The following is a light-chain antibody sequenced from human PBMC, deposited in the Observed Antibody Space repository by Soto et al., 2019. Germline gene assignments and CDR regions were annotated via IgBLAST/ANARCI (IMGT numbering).Light chain of an antibody. Sequence: SYELTQPPSVSVAPGQTARITCGGNNSGGKSVHWYQQKPGQATVLVVYDDSDRPSGIPERFSGSTSVNTAPLTISRVAAGDEADYYCQVWESGRGVFGTGTKVTVL. V-gene: IGLV3-21*02. CDR3: QVWESGRGV. J-gene: IGLJ1*01. CDR2: DDS. CDR1: NSGGKS.